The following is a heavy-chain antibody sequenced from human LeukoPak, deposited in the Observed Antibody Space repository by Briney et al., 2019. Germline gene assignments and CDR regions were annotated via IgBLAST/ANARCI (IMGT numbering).Heavy chain of an antibody. V-gene: IGHV3-23*01. D-gene: IGHD3-22*01. CDR2: IGGSGANT. CDR1: GVAFSSYA. CDR3: AKDLYYDSSVYFDY. J-gene: IGHJ4*02. Sequence: PGGSLRLSCAASGVAFSSYAMSWVRQAPGKGLEWVSAIGGSGANTYYADSVKGRFTISRDNSKNTLYLQMNSLRAEDTAVYYCAKDLYYDSSVYFDYWGQGTLVTVSS.